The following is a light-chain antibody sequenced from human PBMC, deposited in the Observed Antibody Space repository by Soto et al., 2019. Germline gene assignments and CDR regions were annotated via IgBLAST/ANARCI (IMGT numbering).Light chain of an antibody. CDR2: AAS. CDR1: QGISSY. J-gene: IGKJ5*01. CDR3: QLVKSDPPTT. V-gene: IGKV1-9*01. Sequence: DIQLTQSPSFLSASVGDRVTITCRASQGISSYVAWYQQKPGKAPKLLIHAASTLQSGVPSRFSGSGSGTEFTLTISSLQPEDFATYYCQLVKSDPPTTFGQGTRLEIK.